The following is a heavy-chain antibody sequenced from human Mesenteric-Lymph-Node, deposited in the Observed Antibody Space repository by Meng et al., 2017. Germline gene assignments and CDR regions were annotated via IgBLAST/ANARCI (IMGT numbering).Heavy chain of an antibody. CDR1: GYTFTGYY. D-gene: IGHD2-21*01. CDR2: INPNSGGT. Sequence: ASVKVSCKASGYTFTGYYMHWVRQAPGQGLEWMGWINPNSGGTNYAQKFQGSVTMTRDTSTSTAYMEVPSLRSDDTAVYYCARDVIGTTLGDYWGQGTLVTVSS. V-gene: IGHV1-2*02. CDR3: ARDVIGTTLGDY. J-gene: IGHJ4*02.